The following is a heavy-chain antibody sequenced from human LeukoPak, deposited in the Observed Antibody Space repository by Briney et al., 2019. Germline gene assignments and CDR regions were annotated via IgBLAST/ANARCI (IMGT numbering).Heavy chain of an antibody. CDR2: ISWNSGSI. V-gene: IGHV3-9*01. J-gene: IGHJ3*02. Sequence: GRSLRLSCAASGFTFDDYAMHWVRQAPGKGLEWVSGISWNSGSIGYADSVKGRFTISRDNAKNSLYLQMNSLRAKDTALYYCAKDGDYYGSGSSFDIWGQGTMVTVSS. D-gene: IGHD3-10*01. CDR1: GFTFDDYA. CDR3: AKDGDYYGSGSSFDI.